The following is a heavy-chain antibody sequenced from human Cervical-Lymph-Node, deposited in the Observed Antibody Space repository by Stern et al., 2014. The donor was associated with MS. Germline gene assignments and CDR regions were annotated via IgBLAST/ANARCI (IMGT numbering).Heavy chain of an antibody. Sequence: QVQLVESGGGVVQPGRSLRLSCAASEFTFSSYGMHWVRQAPGKGLEWVAVIWSEGSKKYYADSVKGRFTISRDNSKNTLYLQMDSLRAEDTAVYYCARSVHGTVAGIGDDFDIWGQGTMVTVSS. J-gene: IGHJ3*02. CDR3: ARSVHGTVAGIGDDFDI. V-gene: IGHV3-33*01. CDR1: EFTFSSYG. D-gene: IGHD6-19*01. CDR2: IWSEGSKK.